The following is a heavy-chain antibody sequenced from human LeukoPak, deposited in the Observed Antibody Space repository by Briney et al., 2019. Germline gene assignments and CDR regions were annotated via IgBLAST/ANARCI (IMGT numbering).Heavy chain of an antibody. J-gene: IGHJ4*02. V-gene: IGHV1-69*04. CDR1: GGTFSSYA. CDR2: IIPILGLA. CDR3: ARDPGYGDYSGY. D-gene: IGHD4-17*01. Sequence: GASVKVSCKASGGTFSSYAISWVRQAPGQGLEWMGRIIPILGLANYAQKFQGRVTITADKSTSTAYMELSSLRSEGTAVYYCARDPGYGDYSGYWGQGTLVTVSS.